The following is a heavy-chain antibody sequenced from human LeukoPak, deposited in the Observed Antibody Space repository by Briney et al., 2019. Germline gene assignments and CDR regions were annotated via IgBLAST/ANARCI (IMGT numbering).Heavy chain of an antibody. CDR2: IDSDGSNT. CDR1: GFTFSSYW. Sequence: GGSLRLSCAASGFTFSSYWMHWVRQAPGKGLVWVSRIDSDGSNTNYADSVKGRFTVSRDNAKNSLYLQMNSLRAEDTAVYYCARGVVYPTWSGPHWSDYWGQGTLVTVSS. V-gene: IGHV3-74*01. J-gene: IGHJ4*02. D-gene: IGHD3-3*01. CDR3: ARGVVYPTWSGPHWSDY.